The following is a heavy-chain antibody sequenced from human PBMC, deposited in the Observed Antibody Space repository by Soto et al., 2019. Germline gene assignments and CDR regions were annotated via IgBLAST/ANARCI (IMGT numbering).Heavy chain of an antibody. CDR3: ARAPARVAAAGRPLYYYYYGMDV. CDR2: ISYDGSNK. J-gene: IGHJ6*02. V-gene: IGHV3-30-3*01. Sequence: GGSLRLSCAASGFTFSSYAMHWVRQAPGKGLEWVAVISYDGSNKYYADSVKGRFTISRDNSKNTLYLQMNSLRAEDTAVYYCARAPARVAAAGRPLYYYYYGMDVWGQGTTVTVSS. CDR1: GFTFSSYA. D-gene: IGHD6-13*01.